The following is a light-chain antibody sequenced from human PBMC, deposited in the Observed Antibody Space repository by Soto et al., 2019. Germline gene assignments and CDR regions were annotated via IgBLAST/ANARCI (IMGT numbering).Light chain of an antibody. CDR1: QSISNY. J-gene: IGKJ5*01. CDR3: QQRSNWPPIT. Sequence: EIVLTQSPDTLSLAPGERATLSCRASQSISNYLAWYQQKPGQAPRLLIYDASNSATGIPARFSGSGSGTDFTLTTSSLEPEDFAVYYCQQRSNWPPITVGQGTRLEIK. CDR2: DAS. V-gene: IGKV3-11*01.